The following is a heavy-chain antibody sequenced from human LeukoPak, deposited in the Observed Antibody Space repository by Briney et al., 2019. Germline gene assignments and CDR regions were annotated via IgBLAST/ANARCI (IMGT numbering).Heavy chain of an antibody. V-gene: IGHV4-39*01. CDR3: ARHKYEAAATHFDY. D-gene: IGHD6-13*01. Sequence: SETLSLTCTISGGSISSSSYYWGRIRQPPGKGLDWIGSIYYSGSTYYNPPLKNRVTISVDTSKNQFSLKLSSVTTADPAAYYCARHKYEAAATHFDYWGQGTLVTVSS. CDR1: GGSISSSSYY. J-gene: IGHJ4*02. CDR2: IYYSGST.